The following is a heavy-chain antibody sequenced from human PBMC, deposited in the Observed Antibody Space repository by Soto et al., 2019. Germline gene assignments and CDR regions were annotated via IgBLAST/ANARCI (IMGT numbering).Heavy chain of an antibody. V-gene: IGHV3-7*03. CDR1: GFTFSSYW. J-gene: IGHJ3*02. CDR3: AREERPLRGYSGYDFAFDI. Sequence: EVQLVESGGGLVQPGGSLRLSCAASGFTFSSYWMSWVRQAPGKGLEWVANIKQDGSEKYYVDSVKGRFTISRDNAKNSLYLQMNSLRAEDTALYYCAREERPLRGYSGYDFAFDIWGQGTMVTVSS. D-gene: IGHD5-12*01. CDR2: IKQDGSEK.